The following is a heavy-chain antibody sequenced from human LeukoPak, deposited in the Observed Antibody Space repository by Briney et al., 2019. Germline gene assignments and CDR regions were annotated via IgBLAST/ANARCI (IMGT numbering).Heavy chain of an antibody. V-gene: IGHV3-23*01. CDR2: ISAGGGST. CDR3: ARDYCSGGSCYLFDY. J-gene: IGHJ4*02. D-gene: IGHD2-15*01. Sequence: GGSLRLSCEASGFTFSSYWMHWVRQAAGKGLEWLSTISAGGGSTYYADSVKGRFTISRDDAKNTLDLQMNSLRAEDTALYYCARDYCSGGSCYLFDYWGQGTLVTVSS. CDR1: GFTFSSYW.